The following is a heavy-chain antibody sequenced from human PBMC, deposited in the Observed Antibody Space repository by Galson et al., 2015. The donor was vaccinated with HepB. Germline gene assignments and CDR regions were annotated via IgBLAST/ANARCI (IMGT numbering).Heavy chain of an antibody. Sequence: SLRLSCAASGFTFSSYAMSWVRQAPGKGLEWVSAISGSGGSTYYADSVKGRFTISRDNSKNTLYLQMNSLRAEDTAVYYCAKAVAGTGDFDYWGQGTLVTVSS. D-gene: IGHD6-19*01. J-gene: IGHJ4*02. CDR1: GFTFSSYA. CDR2: ISGSGGST. CDR3: AKAVAGTGDFDY. V-gene: IGHV3-23*01.